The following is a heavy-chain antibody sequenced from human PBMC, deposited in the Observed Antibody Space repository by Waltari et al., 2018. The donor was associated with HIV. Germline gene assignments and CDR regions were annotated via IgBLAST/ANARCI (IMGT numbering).Heavy chain of an antibody. CDR2: VNTDTGDT. J-gene: IGHJ4*02. V-gene: IGHV1-2*02. Sequence: QVQLVQSGAEVKKPGASVKVSCKASGYSFTGLYIHWVRQSPGNGLEWMGMVNTDTGDTHYAQNFQGRLTLTTDTSFTTAYMDMSGLTSKDTAVYFCAYSSGNYHYFWGQGTLVTVSS. CDR3: AYSSGNYHYF. D-gene: IGHD3-10*01. CDR1: GYSFTGLY.